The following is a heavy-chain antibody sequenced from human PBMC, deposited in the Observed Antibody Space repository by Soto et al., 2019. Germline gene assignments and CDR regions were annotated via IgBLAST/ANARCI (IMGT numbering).Heavy chain of an antibody. D-gene: IGHD6-25*01. Sequence: SDTLSLTCTVHGGSISTTTYYWDSARQPPGKGLEWIGNIYYTGRTYYNPSLKSRVTISVDTSNNQFSLRLNSVTAADTAVYYCATHRRYSSGWYYYGMDVWGQGTTVTVS. V-gene: IGHV4-39*01. CDR1: GGSISTTTYY. CDR2: IYYTGRT. J-gene: IGHJ6*02. CDR3: ATHRRYSSGWYYYGMDV.